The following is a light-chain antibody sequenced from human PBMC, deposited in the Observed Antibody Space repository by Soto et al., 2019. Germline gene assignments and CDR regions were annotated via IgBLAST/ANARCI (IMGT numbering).Light chain of an antibody. CDR2: GNN. J-gene: IGLJ1*01. CDR3: AAWDKRLSAYV. CDR1: TSNIGSYY. V-gene: IGLV1-47*01. Sequence: QSVLTQPPSASGTPGQGVTISCSGSTSNIGSYYVYWYQQLPGTAPKLLIYGNNQRPSGVPDRFSGSKSGTSASLAISGLRSEDEADYSCAAWDKRLSAYVFGAGTKVTVL.